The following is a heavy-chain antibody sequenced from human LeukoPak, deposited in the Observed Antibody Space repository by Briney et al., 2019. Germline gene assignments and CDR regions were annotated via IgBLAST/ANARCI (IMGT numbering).Heavy chain of an antibody. D-gene: IGHD3-3*01. Sequence: GGSLRLSCAASGFTFSSYAMSWVRQAPGKGLEWVSAISGSGGSTYYADSVKGRFTISRDNSKNTLYLQMNSLRAEDTAVYYCARDRHYDFWSGRYYYGMDVWGQGTTVTVSS. CDR2: ISGSGGST. CDR1: GFTFSSYA. J-gene: IGHJ6*02. V-gene: IGHV3-23*01. CDR3: ARDRHYDFWSGRYYYGMDV.